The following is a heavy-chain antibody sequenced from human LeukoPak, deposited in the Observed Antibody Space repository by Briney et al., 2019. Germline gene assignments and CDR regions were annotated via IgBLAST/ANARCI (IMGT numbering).Heavy chain of an antibody. CDR3: ARAAVAYCGGDCYMDV. D-gene: IGHD2-21*01. J-gene: IGHJ6*03. V-gene: IGHV1-69*05. CDR1: GGTFSSYA. CDR2: IIPIFGTA. Sequence: SVKVSCKASGGTFSSYAISWVRQAPGQGLEWMGGIIPIFGTANYALKFQGRVTITTDESTSTAYMELSSLRSEDTAVYYCARAAVAYCGGDCYMDVWGKGTTVTVSS.